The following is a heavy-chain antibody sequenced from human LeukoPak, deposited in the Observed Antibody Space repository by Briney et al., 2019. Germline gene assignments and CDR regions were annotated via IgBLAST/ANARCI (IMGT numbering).Heavy chain of an antibody. CDR2: IYYSGST. CDR1: GGSISSYY. D-gene: IGHD3-10*01. Sequence: SETLSLTCTVSGGSISSYYWSWIRQPPGKGLEWIEYIYYSGSTNYNPSLKSRVTISVDTSKNQFSLKLSSVTAADTAVYYCARDLGYYYGSGSQPYYYYYGMDVWGQGTTVTVSS. CDR3: ARDLGYYYGSGSQPYYYYYGMDV. V-gene: IGHV4-59*01. J-gene: IGHJ6*02.